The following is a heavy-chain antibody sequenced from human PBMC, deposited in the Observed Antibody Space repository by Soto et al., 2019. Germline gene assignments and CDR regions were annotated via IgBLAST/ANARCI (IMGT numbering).Heavy chain of an antibody. V-gene: IGHV1-2*02. Sequence: ASLKVSCKTSGFTFTGYYIHWGRQAPGQGLEWMGWINPDTGDTKYAQRFQGRVALTSDTSINTAYMDLSRLRPDDTAVFYCARGPQLWLPPSDYWGQGTLVTVSS. CDR3: ARGPQLWLPPSDY. J-gene: IGHJ4*02. CDR1: GFTFTGYY. D-gene: IGHD5-18*01. CDR2: INPDTGDT.